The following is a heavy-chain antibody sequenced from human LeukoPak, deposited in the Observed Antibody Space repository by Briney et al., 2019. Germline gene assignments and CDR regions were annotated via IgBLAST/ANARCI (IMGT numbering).Heavy chain of an antibody. D-gene: IGHD1-1*01. J-gene: IGHJ4*02. CDR2: ISSSSSYI. Sequence: PGGSLRLSCAASGFTFSSYSMNWVRQAPGKGLEWVSSISSSSSYIYYADSVKGRFTISRDNAKNSLYLQMNSLRAEDTAVYYCAREPHDEHWMDYWGQGTLVTVSS. CDR1: GFTFSSYS. V-gene: IGHV3-21*01. CDR3: AREPHDEHWMDY.